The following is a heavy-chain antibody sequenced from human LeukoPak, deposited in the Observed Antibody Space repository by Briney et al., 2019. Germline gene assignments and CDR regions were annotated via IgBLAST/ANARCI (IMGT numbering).Heavy chain of an antibody. J-gene: IGHJ4*02. Sequence: PSETLSLTCAVYGGSFSGYYWSWIRQPPGKGLEWIGEINHSGSTNYNPSLKSRVTISVDTSKNQFSLKLSSVTAADTAVYYCARIEGYCSGGSCYQTIDYWGQGTLVTVSS. V-gene: IGHV4-34*01. CDR3: ARIEGYCSGGSCYQTIDY. D-gene: IGHD2-15*01. CDR1: GGSFSGYY. CDR2: INHSGST.